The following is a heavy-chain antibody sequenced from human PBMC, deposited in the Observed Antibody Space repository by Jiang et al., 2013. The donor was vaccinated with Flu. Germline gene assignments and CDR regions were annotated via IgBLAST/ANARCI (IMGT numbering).Heavy chain of an antibody. V-gene: IGHV3-23*01. D-gene: IGHD4-11*01. CDR1: GFTISNFA. CDR3: AKRTTTPGAPKLYFFDS. Sequence: LEVWGRRWYSLGGPVRLSCAASGFTISNFAMSWVRQAPGKGLEWVSTIGYSGGDTYFADSVKGRFTISRDNSKNTLYLQMNSLRAEDTAVYYCAKRTTTPGAPKLYFFDSWGRGTLVVVSS. J-gene: IGHJ4*02. CDR2: IGYSGGDT.